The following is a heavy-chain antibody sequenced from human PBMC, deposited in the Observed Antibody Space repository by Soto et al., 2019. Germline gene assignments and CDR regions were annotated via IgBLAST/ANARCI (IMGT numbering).Heavy chain of an antibody. CDR3: ARGLPAPIWSGYYTEGMDV. J-gene: IGHJ6*02. V-gene: IGHV1-2*02. CDR2: INPNSGGT. CDR1: GYTFTGYY. D-gene: IGHD3-3*01. Sequence: ASVKVSCKASGYTFTGYYMHWVRQAPGQGLEWMGWINPNSGGTNYAQKFQGRVTMTRDTSISTAYMELSSLRAEDTAVYYCARGLPAPIWSGYYTEGMDVWGQGTTVTVSS.